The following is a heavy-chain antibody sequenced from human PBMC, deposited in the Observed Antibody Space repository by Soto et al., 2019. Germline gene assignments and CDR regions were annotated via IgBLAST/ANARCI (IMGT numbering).Heavy chain of an antibody. J-gene: IGHJ4*02. V-gene: IGHV4-30-2*01. CDR3: ARVNLSFWAFDY. Sequence: PSETLSLTCAVSGGSIISGGYSCICIRQPPGKGLEWIGYIYHSGSTYYNPSLKSRVTISVDRSKNQFSLKLSSVTAADTAVYYCARVNLSFWAFDYWGQGTLVTVSS. D-gene: IGHD3-3*01. CDR1: GGSIISGGYS. CDR2: IYHSGST.